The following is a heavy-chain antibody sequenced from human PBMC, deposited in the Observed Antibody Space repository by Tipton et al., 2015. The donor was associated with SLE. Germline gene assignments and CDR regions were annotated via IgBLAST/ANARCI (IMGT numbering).Heavy chain of an antibody. CDR1: GYTFVNYD. D-gene: IGHD1-1*01. CDR2: MNPNSGNT. CDR3: ARGRMGTLTDAFDI. Sequence: QSGAEVKKPGASVRVSCEASGYTFVNYDINWVRQATGQGLEWMGWMNPNSGNTGYAQKLQARVTITTNTSISTSYMELTSLTSEGAAVYYCARGRMGTLTDAFDIWGQGTMVTVSS. V-gene: IGHV1-8*01. J-gene: IGHJ3*02.